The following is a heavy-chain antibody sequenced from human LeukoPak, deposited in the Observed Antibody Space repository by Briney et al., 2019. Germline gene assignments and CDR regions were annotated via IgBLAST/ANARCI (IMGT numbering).Heavy chain of an antibody. D-gene: IGHD6-19*01. CDR1: GFTFSNYA. CDR3: AKDLAAVAGYFDY. J-gene: IGHJ4*02. Sequence: PGGSLRLSCAASGFTFSNYAMSWVRQAPGKGLEWVSAISDSGGSTHYADSVKGRFTISRDNSKNTLYLQMNSLRAEDTAIYYCAKDLAAVAGYFDYWGQGTLVTVSS. CDR2: ISDSGGST. V-gene: IGHV3-23*01.